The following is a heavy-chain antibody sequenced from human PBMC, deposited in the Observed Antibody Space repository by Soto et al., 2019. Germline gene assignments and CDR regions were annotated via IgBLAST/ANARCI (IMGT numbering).Heavy chain of an antibody. J-gene: IGHJ5*01. CDR2: MNPGSGDT. V-gene: IGHV1-8*01. D-gene: IGHD3-9*01. CDR1: GYSFTNND. CDR3: ARMATFGSLNWFDP. Sequence: ASVNVSCKNSGYSFTNNDVSWVRQATGQGLELMGWMNPGSGDTGYARKFQGRVTMTRDISTATAYMELSSLRSDDTATDYCARMATFGSLNWFDPWGQGTLDTVSS.